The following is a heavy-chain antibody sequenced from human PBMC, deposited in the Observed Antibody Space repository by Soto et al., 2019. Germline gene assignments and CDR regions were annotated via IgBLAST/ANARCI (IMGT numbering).Heavy chain of an antibody. Sequence: GSLRLSCEASGFTFSSYAMSWGRQAPGKGLEWVSSISSSSSYIYYADSVKGRFTISRDNAKNSLYLQMNSLRAEDTAVYYCARAGVLLYDYWGQGTLVTVSS. D-gene: IGHD1-26*01. J-gene: IGHJ4*02. CDR2: ISSSSSYI. V-gene: IGHV3-21*01. CDR3: ARAGVLLYDY. CDR1: GFTFSSYA.